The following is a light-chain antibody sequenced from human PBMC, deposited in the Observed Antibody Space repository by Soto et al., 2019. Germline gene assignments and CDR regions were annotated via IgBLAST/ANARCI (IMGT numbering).Light chain of an antibody. CDR1: QSVSSD. Sequence: EIVMAQSPATLCVSPGERATLSRRPSQSVSSDLAWYQQKPGQAPRLLIYGAATRATGIPARFSGSGSGTEFTLTTSSLQSEDFAASYCQQYNHWPPLTFGGGTKVDIK. V-gene: IGKV3-15*01. CDR2: GAA. CDR3: QQYNHWPPLT. J-gene: IGKJ4*01.